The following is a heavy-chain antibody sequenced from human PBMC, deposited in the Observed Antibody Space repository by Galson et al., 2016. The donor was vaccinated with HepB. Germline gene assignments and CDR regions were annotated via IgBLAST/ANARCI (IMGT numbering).Heavy chain of an antibody. D-gene: IGHD5-18*01. J-gene: IGHJ4*02. Sequence: SLRLSCAASGFSFSDYGMHWVRQASGKGLEWVGRIRNKDNNYATAYAASVKGRFTISRDDSRNTAYLQMKSLKTEDNAVYYCTRRGYSFGVGNDYWGQGTLVTVSS. CDR2: IRNKDNNYAT. CDR1: GFSFSDYG. V-gene: IGHV3-73*01. CDR3: TRRGYSFGVGNDY.